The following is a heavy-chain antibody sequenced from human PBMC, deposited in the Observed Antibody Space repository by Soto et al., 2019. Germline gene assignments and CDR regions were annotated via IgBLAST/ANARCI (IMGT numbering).Heavy chain of an antibody. CDR2: IIPIFGTA. CDR3: GTPGSPLDYYYGMDV. J-gene: IGHJ6*02. CDR1: GGTFSSYA. Sequence: GASVKVSCKASGGTFSSYAISWVRQAPGQGLEWMGGIIPIFGTANYAQKFQGRVTITADESTSTAYMELSSLRSEDTAVYYCGTPGSPLDYYYGMDVWGQGTTVTV. D-gene: IGHD2-15*01. V-gene: IGHV1-69*13.